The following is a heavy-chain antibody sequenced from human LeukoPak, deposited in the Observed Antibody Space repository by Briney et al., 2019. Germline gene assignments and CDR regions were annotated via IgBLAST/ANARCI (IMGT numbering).Heavy chain of an antibody. V-gene: IGHV3-74*01. CDR3: ARVGSTDSPHAFDI. Sequence: GGSLRLSCAASGFTFSSYWMDWVRQAPGKGLVWVSGINSDGGMTRYAESVKGRFTISRDNAKNTLYLQMNSLRAEDTSVYYCARVGSTDSPHAFDIWGQGTMVTVSS. J-gene: IGHJ3*02. D-gene: IGHD2-21*02. CDR1: GFTFSSYW. CDR2: INSDGGMT.